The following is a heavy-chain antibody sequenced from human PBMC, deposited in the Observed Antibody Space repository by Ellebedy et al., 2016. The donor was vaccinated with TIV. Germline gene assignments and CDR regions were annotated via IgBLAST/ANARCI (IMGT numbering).Heavy chain of an antibody. J-gene: IGHJ4*02. Sequence: GESLKISCAASGFTSRTYHMDWVRQAPGKGLEWISYISSSSNTIYYADSVEGRFTVSRDNGKSSLYLQMNSLTAEDTAVYYCARDLGIGGATDYWGQGTLVTVSS. V-gene: IGHV3-48*01. D-gene: IGHD2-21*01. CDR3: ARDLGIGGATDY. CDR2: ISSSSNTI. CDR1: GFTSRTYH.